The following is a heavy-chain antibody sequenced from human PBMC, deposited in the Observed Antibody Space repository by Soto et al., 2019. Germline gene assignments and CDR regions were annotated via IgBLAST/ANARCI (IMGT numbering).Heavy chain of an antibody. CDR2: IWYDGSNK. CDR1: GFTFSSYG. V-gene: IGHV3-33*01. Sequence: GGSLRLSCAASGFTFSSYGMHWVRQAPGKGLEWVAVIWYDGSNKYYADSVKGRFTISRDNSKNTLYLQMNSLRAEDTAVYYCARGAGITGTTEGVYAFDIWGQGTMVTVSS. CDR3: ARGAGITGTTEGVYAFDI. J-gene: IGHJ3*02. D-gene: IGHD1-7*01.